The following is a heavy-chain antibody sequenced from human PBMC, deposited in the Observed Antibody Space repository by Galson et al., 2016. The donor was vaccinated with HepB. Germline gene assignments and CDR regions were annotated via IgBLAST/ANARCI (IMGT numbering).Heavy chain of an antibody. V-gene: IGHV3-48*02. Sequence: SLRLSCAASGFSFSTYGMNWVRQAPGKGLEWLSYISGSSSNIYYADSVKGRFTISRDNGKNSLHLQMNSLRDEDTAVYYCARYYDSSGYYSQHCGMDVWGQGTTVTVS. CDR2: ISGSSSNI. CDR3: ARYYDSSGYYSQHCGMDV. J-gene: IGHJ6*02. D-gene: IGHD3-22*01. CDR1: GFSFSTYG.